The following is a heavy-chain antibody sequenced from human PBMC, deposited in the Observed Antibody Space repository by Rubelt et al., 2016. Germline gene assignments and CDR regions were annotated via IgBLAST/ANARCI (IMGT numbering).Heavy chain of an antibody. J-gene: IGHJ4*02. Sequence: EVQLVESGGAFIQPGGSLSLSCTTSGFTFSTYPMTWVRQAPGKGLEWVSSIGASGSSTYYADSLKGRFTISRDNSMNTLYLQMNSLRAEDTALYYCARLFSSASDYWGQGSLVTVSS. D-gene: IGHD3-22*01. CDR1: GFTFSTYP. V-gene: IGHV3-23*04. CDR3: ARLFSSASDY. CDR2: IGASGSST.